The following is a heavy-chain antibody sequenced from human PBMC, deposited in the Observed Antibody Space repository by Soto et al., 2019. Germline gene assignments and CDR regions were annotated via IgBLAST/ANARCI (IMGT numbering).Heavy chain of an antibody. D-gene: IGHD1-1*01. CDR1: GYSFASQW. CDR3: ATQGLTNYYFDY. CDR2: IDLSESYT. Sequence: GESLKISCKVSGYSFASQWISWVRHVPGKGQEWLGRIDLSESYTTYNPSFQGQVSFSSDKSITTAYLQWSSLKASDTATYYCATQGLTNYYFDYWGQGTLVTVSS. V-gene: IGHV5-10-1*04. J-gene: IGHJ4*02.